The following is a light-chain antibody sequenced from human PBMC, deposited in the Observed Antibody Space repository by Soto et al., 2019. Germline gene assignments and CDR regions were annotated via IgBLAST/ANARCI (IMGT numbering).Light chain of an antibody. J-gene: IGKJ1*01. CDR1: QSISSW. CDR2: AAS. V-gene: IGKV1-12*02. Sequence: DIQMTQSPSSVSASVGDRVTITCRARQSISSWLAWYQQKPGKAPKLLIYAASSLQSGVPSRFSGSGSGTFFTLTISSLQHEDLATYDCQQANSVPWTFGQGTKVEI. CDR3: QQANSVPWT.